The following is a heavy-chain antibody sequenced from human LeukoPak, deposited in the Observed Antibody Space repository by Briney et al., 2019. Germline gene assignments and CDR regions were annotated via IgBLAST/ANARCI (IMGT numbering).Heavy chain of an antibody. CDR1: GFTISSYS. D-gene: IGHD1-26*01. CDR2: VSDSAGST. J-gene: IGHJ4*02. Sequence: GGSLRLSCAASGFTISSYSVSWVRQAPGKGLEWVSGVSDSAGSTYYADSAKGRFTISRDNSRNTLYLQMNSLRAEDTAVYYCSKRAGSGSYEGDYWGQGTLVTASS. V-gene: IGHV3-23*01. CDR3: SKRAGSGSYEGDY.